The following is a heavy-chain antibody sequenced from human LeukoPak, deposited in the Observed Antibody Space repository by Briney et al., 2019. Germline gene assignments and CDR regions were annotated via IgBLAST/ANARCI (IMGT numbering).Heavy chain of an antibody. V-gene: IGHV3-23*01. CDR2: ISGSGGST. CDR3: AKVLAVAGKHDY. J-gene: IGHJ4*02. Sequence: PGGSLRLSCAASGFTFSSYAISWVRQAPGKGLEWVSAISGSGGSTYYADSVKGRFTISRDNSKNTLYLQMNSLRAEDTAVYYCAKVLAVAGKHDYWGQGTLVTVSS. D-gene: IGHD6-19*01. CDR1: GFTFSSYA.